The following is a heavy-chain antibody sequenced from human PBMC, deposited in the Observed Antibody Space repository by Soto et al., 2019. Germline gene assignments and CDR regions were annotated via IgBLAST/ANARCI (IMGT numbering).Heavy chain of an antibody. CDR2: TYYRSKWYN. Sequence: PSQTLSLTCAISGDSVSSNSAAWNWIRQSPSRGLEWLGRTYYRSKWYNDYAVSVKSRITINPDTSKNQFSLQLNSVTPEDTAVYYCAREYGSGSYYNFYYFDYWGQGTLVTVSS. CDR3: AREYGSGSYYNFYYFDY. V-gene: IGHV6-1*01. CDR1: GDSVSSNSAA. D-gene: IGHD3-10*01. J-gene: IGHJ4*02.